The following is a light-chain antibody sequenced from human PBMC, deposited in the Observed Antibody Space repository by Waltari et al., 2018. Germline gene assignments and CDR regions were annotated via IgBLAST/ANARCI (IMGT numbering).Light chain of an antibody. CDR1: KLGEKY. CDR3: QAWDSSTAHVV. Sequence: SYELTQPPSVSVSPGQTASITCYGDKLGEKYACSYQQKPGQSPVLVIYQDSKRPSGIPERFSGSNSGNTATLTISGTQAMDEADYYCQAWDSSTAHVVFGGGTKLTVL. V-gene: IGLV3-1*01. J-gene: IGLJ2*01. CDR2: QDS.